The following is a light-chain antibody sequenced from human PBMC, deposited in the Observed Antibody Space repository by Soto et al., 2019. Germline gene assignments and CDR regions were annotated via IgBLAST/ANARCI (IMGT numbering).Light chain of an antibody. J-gene: IGKJ2*01. V-gene: IGKV1-33*01. Sequence: DIQMTQSPSSLSASVGDRVTITCQASQDISNYLNWYQQKPGKAPKLLIYDASNLETGVPSRFSGSGSGTDFTLTISSLQSEDFATYYCQQFNNYPRTFGQGTKVDIK. CDR3: QQFNNYPRT. CDR1: QDISNY. CDR2: DAS.